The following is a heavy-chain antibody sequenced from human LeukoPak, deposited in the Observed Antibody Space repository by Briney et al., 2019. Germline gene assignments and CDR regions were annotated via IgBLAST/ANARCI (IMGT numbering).Heavy chain of an antibody. CDR2: IYYSGST. Sequence: SETLSLTCTVSGGSISSYHWSWIRQPPGKGLEWIGYIYYSGSTNYNPSLKSRVTRSVDTSKNQCSLKLSSVTAADTAVYYCARTAYDILTDGACDIWGQGTMVTVSS. V-gene: IGHV4-59*01. CDR3: ARTAYDILTDGACDI. J-gene: IGHJ3*02. D-gene: IGHD3-9*01. CDR1: GGSISSYH.